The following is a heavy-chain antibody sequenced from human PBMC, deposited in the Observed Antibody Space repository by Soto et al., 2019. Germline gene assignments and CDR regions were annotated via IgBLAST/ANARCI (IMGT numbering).Heavy chain of an antibody. V-gene: IGHV3-11*06. CDR1: GFSFSDPY. D-gene: IGHD2-21*01. J-gene: IGHJ5*02. Sequence: PGGSLRLSCATSGFSFSDPYMSWIRQAPGKGLEWISYISPRSTFRDYAESVKGRFTISRDSVKNPLYLQMNNLTAGDTGVYYCARGGGGGLFDPWGQGSLVTVSS. CDR2: ISPRSTFR. CDR3: ARGGGGGLFDP.